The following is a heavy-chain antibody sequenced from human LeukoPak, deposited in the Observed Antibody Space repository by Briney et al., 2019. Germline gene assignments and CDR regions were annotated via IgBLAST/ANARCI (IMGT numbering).Heavy chain of an antibody. CDR2: IKSDGSST. CDR1: GSTFSSYW. D-gene: IGHD3-16*02. J-gene: IGHJ6*03. CDR3: ARDRAPIMITFGGVIVKDYYYYMDV. Sequence: GGSLRLSCAASGSTFSSYWMHWVRQAPGKGLVWVSRIKSDGSSTSYADSVKGRFTISRDNAKNTLYLQMNSLRVEDTAVYYCARDRAPIMITFGGVIVKDYYYYMDVWGKGTTVTVSS. V-gene: IGHV3-74*01.